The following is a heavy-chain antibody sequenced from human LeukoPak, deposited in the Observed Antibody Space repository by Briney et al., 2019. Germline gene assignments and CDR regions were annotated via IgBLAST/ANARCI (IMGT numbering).Heavy chain of an antibody. V-gene: IGHV1-24*01. J-gene: IGHJ6*02. CDR3: ATKMGQLVQYNYYGMDV. Sequence: ASVKVSCKVSGYPLTELSMHWVRQAPGKGLECMGGFDLEDGETIYAQKFQGRVTMTEDTSTDTVYMELSSLRSEDTAVYYCATKMGQLVQYNYYGMDVWGQGTTVTVSS. D-gene: IGHD6-6*01. CDR2: FDLEDGET. CDR1: GYPLTELS.